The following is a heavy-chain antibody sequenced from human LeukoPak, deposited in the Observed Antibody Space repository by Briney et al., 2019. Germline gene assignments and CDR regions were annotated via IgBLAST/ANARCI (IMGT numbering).Heavy chain of an antibody. J-gene: IGHJ4*02. V-gene: IGHV3-23*01. CDR3: ARSVAGHEGPFDY. Sequence: RGSLRLSCAASGFTFSSYAMSWVRQAPGNGLEWVSAISGSDSGTHYAHSVKGRFTISRDNSKNTLYLQMSSLRAEDTAVYYCARSVAGHEGPFDYWGQGTLVTVSS. D-gene: IGHD6-19*01. CDR2: ISGSDSGT. CDR1: GFTFSSYA.